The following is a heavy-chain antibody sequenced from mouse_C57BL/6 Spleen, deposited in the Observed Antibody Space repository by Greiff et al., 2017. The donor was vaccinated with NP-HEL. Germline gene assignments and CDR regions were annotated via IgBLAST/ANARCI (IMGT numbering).Heavy chain of an antibody. J-gene: IGHJ1*03. CDR3: ARVAITTVVSSPWYFDV. CDR1: GYTFTSYW. Sequence: QVQLQQSGAELVKPGASVKLSCKASGYTFTSYWMQWVKQRPGQGLEWIGEIDPSDSYTNYNQKFKGKATLTVDKSSSTAYMQFSSLTSEDSAIYYCARVAITTVVSSPWYFDVWGTGTTVTVSS. D-gene: IGHD1-1*01. V-gene: IGHV1-50*01. CDR2: IDPSDSYT.